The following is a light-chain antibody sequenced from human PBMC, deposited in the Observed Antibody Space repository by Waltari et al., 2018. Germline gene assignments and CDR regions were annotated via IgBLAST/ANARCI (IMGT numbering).Light chain of an antibody. CDR1: SGSIASNY. CDR3: QSHDANHYVV. J-gene: IGLJ2*01. Sequence: NFMLTQPHSVSESPGKTVTISCTRSSGSIASNYVQWYQRRPGSVPTTVIYEDNQRPSSVPDRFSGSIDSSSNSSSLTISGLQTEDEADYYCQSHDANHYVVFGGGTKVTVL. CDR2: EDN. V-gene: IGLV6-57*03.